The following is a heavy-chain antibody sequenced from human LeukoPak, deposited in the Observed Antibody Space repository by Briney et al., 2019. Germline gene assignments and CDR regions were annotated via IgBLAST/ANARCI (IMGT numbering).Heavy chain of an antibody. CDR3: AKENDFVY. Sequence: PGGSLRLSCAASGFTFSNYDMHWVRQAPGKGLECVAAISYDGTNKYYADSVKGRFTISRDNSKSTLYLQMNIPRAEDTAVYYCAKENDFVYWGQGTLVTVSS. CDR1: GFTFSNYD. D-gene: IGHD3-3*01. J-gene: IGHJ4*02. V-gene: IGHV3-30*18. CDR2: ISYDGTNK.